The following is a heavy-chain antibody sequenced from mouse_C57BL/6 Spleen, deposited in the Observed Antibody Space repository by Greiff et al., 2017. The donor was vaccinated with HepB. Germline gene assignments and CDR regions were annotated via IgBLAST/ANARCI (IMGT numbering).Heavy chain of an antibody. J-gene: IGHJ4*01. D-gene: IGHD1-1*01. CDR2: INPYNGGA. V-gene: IGHV1-19*01. Sequence: EVHLVESGPVLVKPGASVKMSCKASGYTFTDYYMNWVKQSHGKSLEWIGVINPYNGGASYNQKFKGKATLTVDKSSSTAYMELNSLTSEDSAVYYCARSDYGSTYAYYYAMDYWGQGTSVTVSS. CDR1: GYTFTDYY. CDR3: ARSDYGSTYAYYYAMDY.